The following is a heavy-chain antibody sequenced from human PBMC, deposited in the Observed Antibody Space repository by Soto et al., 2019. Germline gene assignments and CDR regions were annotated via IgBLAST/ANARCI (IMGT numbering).Heavy chain of an antibody. CDR1: GGCFSGYY. CDR3: ARGLSSCSGGSCCFAY. Sequence: SETLSLTCAVYGGCFSGYYWSWIRQPPGKGLEWIGEINHSGSTNYNPFLKSRVTISVDTSKNQFSLKLSSVTAADTAVYYCARGLSSCSGGSCCFAYWGQGSLVPVSS. J-gene: IGHJ4*02. CDR2: INHSGST. D-gene: IGHD2-15*01. V-gene: IGHV4-34*01.